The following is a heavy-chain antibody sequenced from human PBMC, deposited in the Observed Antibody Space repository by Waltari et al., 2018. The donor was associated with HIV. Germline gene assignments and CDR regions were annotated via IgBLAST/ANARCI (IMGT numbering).Heavy chain of an antibody. J-gene: IGHJ4*02. D-gene: IGHD6-19*01. Sequence: QVQLVESGGGVVRPGRSLRLSCAAAGSSVSRYGMPWARQAPGKGLEWVAVIWHDGSKKYYAGSVKGRFTVSRDTSKNTLYLEMNRLRAEDTAVYHCARDPGTLLIAVAGAFDYWGPGIPVTVSS. V-gene: IGHV3-33*01. CDR3: ARDPGTLLIAVAGAFDY. CDR1: GSSVSRYG. CDR2: IWHDGSKK.